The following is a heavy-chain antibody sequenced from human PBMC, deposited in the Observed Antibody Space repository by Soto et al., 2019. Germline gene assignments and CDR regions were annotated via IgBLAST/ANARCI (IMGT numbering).Heavy chain of an antibody. D-gene: IGHD3-10*01. CDR1: GFSFSTYS. Sequence: GGSLRLSCAASGFSFSTYSMNWVRQAPGKGLEWLSYINGGSSTIYYADSVKGRFTISRDNAKNSLYLQMNSLRAEDTAVYYCARSVRGVGIDIWGQGTMVTVSS. CDR2: INGGSSTI. V-gene: IGHV3-48*01. CDR3: ARSVRGVGIDI. J-gene: IGHJ3*02.